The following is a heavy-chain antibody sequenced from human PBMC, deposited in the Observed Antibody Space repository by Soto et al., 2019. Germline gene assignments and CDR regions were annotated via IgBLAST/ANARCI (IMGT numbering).Heavy chain of an antibody. CDR1: GFTFGDYA. CDR3: TRAFYEGYYYYMDV. Sequence: GGSLRLSCTASGFTFGDYAMSWFRQAPGKGLEWVGFIRSKAYGGTTEYAASVKGRFTISRDDSKSIAYLQMNSLKTEDTAVYYCTRAFYEGYYYYMDVWGKGTTVTVSS. J-gene: IGHJ6*03. CDR2: IRSKAYGGTT. V-gene: IGHV3-49*03. D-gene: IGHD3-22*01.